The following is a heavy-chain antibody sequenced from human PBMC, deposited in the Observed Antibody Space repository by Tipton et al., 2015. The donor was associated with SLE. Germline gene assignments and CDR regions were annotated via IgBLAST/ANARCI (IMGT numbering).Heavy chain of an antibody. CDR1: GGSIVSYY. D-gene: IGHD2-15*01. Sequence: TLSLTCTVSGGSIVSYYWSWFRQSPGKGLEWLGYIYSSGSTNYNPSFRSRLTISVDTSKNQFSLKLTSVTAADTAVYYCARDHAAECSGGTCYHLDVFDIWGRGTKITVSS. J-gene: IGHJ3*02. V-gene: IGHV4-59*01. CDR3: ARDHAAECSGGTCYHLDVFDI. CDR2: IYSSGST.